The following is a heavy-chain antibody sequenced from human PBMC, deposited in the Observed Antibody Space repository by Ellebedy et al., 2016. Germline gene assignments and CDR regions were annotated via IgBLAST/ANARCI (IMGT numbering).Heavy chain of an antibody. CDR2: ISYDGSNK. CDR3: AKDQVAERVGYGMDV. CDR1: GFTFSSYA. D-gene: IGHD2-15*01. Sequence: GESLKISXAASGFTFSSYAMHWVRQAPGKGLEWVAVISYDGSNKYYADSVKGRFTISRDNSKNTLYLQMNSLRAEDTAVYYCAKDQVAERVGYGMDVWGQGTTVTVSS. V-gene: IGHV3-30-3*01. J-gene: IGHJ6*02.